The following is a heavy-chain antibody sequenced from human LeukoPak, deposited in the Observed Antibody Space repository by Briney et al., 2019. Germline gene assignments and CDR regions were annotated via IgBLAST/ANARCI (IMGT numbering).Heavy chain of an antibody. CDR1: GNTFTGYY. CDR3: ARDQGTSWTEDY. D-gene: IGHD2-2*01. V-gene: IGHV1-2*02. CDR2: INPNSGGT. J-gene: IGHJ4*02. Sequence: ASVKVSCKASGNTFTGYYMHWVRQAPGQGLEWMGWINPNSGGTNYAQKFQGRVTMTRDTSISTAYMELSRLRSDDTAVYYCARDQGTSWTEDYWGQGTLVTVSS.